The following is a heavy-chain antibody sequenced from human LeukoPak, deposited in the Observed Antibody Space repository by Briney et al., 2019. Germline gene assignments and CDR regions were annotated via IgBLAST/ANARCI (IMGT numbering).Heavy chain of an antibody. CDR2: IYTSGST. D-gene: IGHD3-9*01. Sequence: PSETLSLTYTVSGGSISSGSYYWSWIRQPAGKGLEWIGRIYTSGSTNYNPSLKSRVTISVDTSKNQFSLKLSSVTAADTAVYYCVGTYDILTGYTPYFDYWGQGTLVTVSS. CDR3: VGTYDILTGYTPYFDY. V-gene: IGHV4-61*02. CDR1: GGSISSGSYY. J-gene: IGHJ4*02.